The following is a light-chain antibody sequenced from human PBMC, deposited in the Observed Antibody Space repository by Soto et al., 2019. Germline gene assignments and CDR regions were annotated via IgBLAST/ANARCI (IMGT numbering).Light chain of an antibody. CDR2: KAS. J-gene: IGKJ4*01. V-gene: IGKV1-5*03. Sequence: DIQMTQSPSTLSASVGDRGTITCRASQSISTRLAWYQPKAGKAPKLLIYKASSLEGGVPSRFSGSGSGTEFNITISSLQPDDFATYYCQQYNTYPLTFGGPTKVDIK. CDR1: QSISTR. CDR3: QQYNTYPLT.